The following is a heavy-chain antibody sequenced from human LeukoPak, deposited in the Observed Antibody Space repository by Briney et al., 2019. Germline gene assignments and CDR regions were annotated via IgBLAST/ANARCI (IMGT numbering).Heavy chain of an antibody. CDR3: ARDDRGIAAAGFFDY. D-gene: IGHD6-13*01. CDR1: GFTFSSFG. J-gene: IGHJ4*02. CDR2: ISGSSTTI. V-gene: IGHV3-48*01. Sequence: GGSLRLSCAASGFTFSSFGMNWVRQAPGKGLEWVSHISGSSTTIYYADSVKGRFTISRDNSKNTLYLQMNSLTAEDTAVYYCARDDRGIAAAGFFDYWGQGTLVTVSS.